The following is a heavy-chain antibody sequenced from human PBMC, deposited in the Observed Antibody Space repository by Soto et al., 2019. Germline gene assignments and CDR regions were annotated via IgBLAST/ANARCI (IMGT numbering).Heavy chain of an antibody. CDR1: GYTFTSYY. CDR3: AGAHFRPTLNYYCDMAV. Sequence: QVQLVQSGAEVKKPGASVKVSCKASGYTFTSYYMHWVRQAPGQGLAWMGIINPSGGSTSYAQKFQGRVNMTRDASTSTVYMELSSLRSEDTAVYYCAGAHFRPTLNYYCDMAVWGQGTTVTVSS. V-gene: IGHV1-46*01. D-gene: IGHD3-3*02. CDR2: INPSGGST. J-gene: IGHJ6*02.